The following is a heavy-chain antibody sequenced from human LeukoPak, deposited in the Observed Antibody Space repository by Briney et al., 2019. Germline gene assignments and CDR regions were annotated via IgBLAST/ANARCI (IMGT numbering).Heavy chain of an antibody. D-gene: IGHD3-22*01. J-gene: IGHJ4*02. Sequence: ASVKVSCKASGYTFTSYGISWVRQAPGQGLEWMGWISAYNGNTNYAQKLQGRVTMTTDTSTSTAYMELRSLRSDDTAVYYCARGDSRLSSGYYTPFDYWGQGTLVTVSS. CDR3: ARGDSRLSSGYYTPFDY. CDR1: GYTFTSYG. CDR2: ISAYNGNT. V-gene: IGHV1-18*01.